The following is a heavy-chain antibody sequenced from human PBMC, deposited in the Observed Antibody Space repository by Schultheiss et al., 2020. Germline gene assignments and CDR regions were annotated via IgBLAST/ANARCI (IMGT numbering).Heavy chain of an antibody. CDR2: ISSSSSYI. Sequence: GGSLRLSCAASGFTFSSYAMSWVRQAPGKGLEWVSSISSSSSYIYYADSVKGRFTISRDNAKNSLYLQMNSLRAEDTAVYYCASMIVPHYYYGMDVWGQGTTVTVSS. D-gene: IGHD3-22*01. CDR3: ASMIVPHYYYGMDV. J-gene: IGHJ6*02. CDR1: GFTFSSYA. V-gene: IGHV3-21*01.